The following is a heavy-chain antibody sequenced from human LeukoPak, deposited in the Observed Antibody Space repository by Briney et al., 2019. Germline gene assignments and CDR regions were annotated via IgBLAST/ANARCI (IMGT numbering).Heavy chain of an antibody. J-gene: IGHJ4*02. D-gene: IGHD6-19*01. V-gene: IGHV3-21*01. CDR2: ISSSSSYI. CDR1: GFTFSSYS. Sequence: GGSLRLSCAASGFTFSSYSMNWVRQAPGKGLEWASSISSSSSYIYYADSVKGRFTISRDNAKNSLSLQMNSLRAEDTALYYCARGYYSSGSSWLDYWGQGTLVTVSS. CDR3: ARGYYSSGSSWLDY.